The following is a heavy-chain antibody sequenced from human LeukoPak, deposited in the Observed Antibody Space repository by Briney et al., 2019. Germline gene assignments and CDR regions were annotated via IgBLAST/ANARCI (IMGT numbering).Heavy chain of an antibody. Sequence: SETLSLTCAVYGGSFSGYYWSWIRQPPGKGLEWIGEINHSGSTNYNPSLKSRVTISVDTSKNQFSLKLSSVTAADTAVYHCARGRCSSTSCQIKGRFFDYWGQGTLVTVSS. CDR3: ARGRCSSTSCQIKGRFFDY. CDR1: GGSFSGYY. D-gene: IGHD2-2*01. J-gene: IGHJ4*02. CDR2: INHSGST. V-gene: IGHV4-34*01.